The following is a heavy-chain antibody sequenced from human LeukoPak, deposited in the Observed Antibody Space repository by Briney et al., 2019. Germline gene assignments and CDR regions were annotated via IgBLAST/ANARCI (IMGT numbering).Heavy chain of an antibody. CDR2: IIPLLGIT. CDR1: GGTFSSYA. J-gene: IGHJ3*02. Sequence: SVKVSCKASGGTFSSYAFNWVRQAPGQGLEWVGRIIPLLGITNHAQKLQGRVTATADTATNTAYMELSSLIPDDTAVYYCARARTMITFGGVRHAFDIWGQGTLVTVSS. CDR3: ARARTMITFGGVRHAFDI. V-gene: IGHV1-69*04. D-gene: IGHD3-16*01.